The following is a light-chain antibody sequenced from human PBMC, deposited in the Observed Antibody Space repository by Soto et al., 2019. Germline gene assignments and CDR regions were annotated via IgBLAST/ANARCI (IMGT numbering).Light chain of an antibody. V-gene: IGKV2-28*01. Sequence: EIVMTQSPLSLPFTPGEPASISCRSSQSLQYSNGYNYLDWYVQKPGQSPQILIYLASNRASGVPERFSGSGSVTDFPLRISRVEAEDVGVYYGMQDLQTAAVGQGTKVEIK. CDR2: LAS. CDR3: MQDLQTAA. CDR1: QSLQYSNGYNY. J-gene: IGKJ1*01.